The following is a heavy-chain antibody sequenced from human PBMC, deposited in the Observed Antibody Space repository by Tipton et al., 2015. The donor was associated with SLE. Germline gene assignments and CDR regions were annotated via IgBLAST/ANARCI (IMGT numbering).Heavy chain of an antibody. CDR3: ARDMTATWYYS. CDR2: IYYSWST. D-gene: IGHD3-16*01. Sequence: TLSLTCTVSGDSVSSGSYYWSWIRQPPEKGLEWIGYIYYSWSTKFNPSLKSRVTISIDTSKNQFSLKLSSVTAADTAMYYCARDMTATWYYSWGQGTQVTVSS. V-gene: IGHV4-61*01. CDR1: GDSVSSGSYY. J-gene: IGHJ5*01.